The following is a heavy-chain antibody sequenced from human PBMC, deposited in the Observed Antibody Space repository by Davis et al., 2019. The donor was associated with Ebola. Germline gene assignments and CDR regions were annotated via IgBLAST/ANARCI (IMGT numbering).Heavy chain of an antibody. J-gene: IGHJ4*02. CDR3: ARGGYSYGYGLDF. CDR2: MNPNTEKT. Sequence: ASVKVSCKASGYTFTSYYMHWVRQAPGQGLEWMGWMNPNTEKTGYAPKFQGRVTMTWDNSISTAFMEVRSLTSADTSVYYCARGGYSYGYGLDFWGQGSLVTVTS. D-gene: IGHD5-18*01. V-gene: IGHV1-8*02. CDR1: GYTFTSYY.